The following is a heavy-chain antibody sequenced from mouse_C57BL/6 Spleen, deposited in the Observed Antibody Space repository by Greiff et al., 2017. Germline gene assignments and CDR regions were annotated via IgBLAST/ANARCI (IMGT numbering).Heavy chain of an antibody. V-gene: IGHV5-17*01. CDR3: ARKVYSNYDYAMDY. Sequence: EVHLVESGGGLVKPGGSLKLSCAASGFTFSDYGMHWVRQAPEKGLEWVAYISSGSSTIYYADTVKGRFTISRDNAKNTLFLQMTSLRSEDTAMYYCARKVYSNYDYAMDYWGQGTSVTVAS. J-gene: IGHJ4*01. CDR1: GFTFSDYG. D-gene: IGHD2-5*01. CDR2: ISSGSSTI.